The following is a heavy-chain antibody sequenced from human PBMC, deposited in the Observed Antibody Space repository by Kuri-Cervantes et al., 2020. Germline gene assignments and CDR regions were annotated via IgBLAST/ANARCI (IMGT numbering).Heavy chain of an antibody. V-gene: IGHV4-38-2*01. D-gene: IGHD3-22*01. CDR2: IHHSGST. CDR1: RFTFSDYY. J-gene: IGHJ4*02. Sequence: ESLKISCAASRFTFSDYYMSWIRQAPGKGLEWIGSIHHSGSTYYNPSLKSRVTVSVDTSKNQFSLKVYSVTAADTAVYYCARVPNYYDHSGRFDYWGQGTLVTVSS. CDR3: ARVPNYYDHSGRFDY.